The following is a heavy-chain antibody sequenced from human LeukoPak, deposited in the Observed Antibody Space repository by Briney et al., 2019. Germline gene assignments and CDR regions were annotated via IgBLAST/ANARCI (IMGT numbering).Heavy chain of an antibody. Sequence: SETLSLTCSVSGGSISSYYWSWIRQPPGKGLEWIGYVYYTGSTNFNPSLKSRVTMSLDTSRNQFSLKLTSLTAADTAVYYCARGATATTPFFDYWGQGTLVTVSS. CDR1: GGSISSYY. V-gene: IGHV4-59*01. D-gene: IGHD5-24*01. J-gene: IGHJ4*02. CDR3: ARGATATTPFFDY. CDR2: VYYTGST.